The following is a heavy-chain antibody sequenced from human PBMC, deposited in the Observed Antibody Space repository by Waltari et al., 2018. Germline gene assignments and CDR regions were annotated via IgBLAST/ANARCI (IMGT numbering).Heavy chain of an antibody. Sequence: QVQLQESGPGLVKPSETLSLTCTVSGGSISSYYWSWIRQPPGKGLEWIGYIYYSGSTNYNPSLKSRVTISVDTSKNQFSLKLSSVTAADTAVYYCARVRYDYGDYYYYYMDVWGKGTTVTVSS. CDR2: IYYSGST. J-gene: IGHJ6*03. D-gene: IGHD5-12*01. CDR1: GGSISSYY. V-gene: IGHV4-59*01. CDR3: ARVRYDYGDYYYYYMDV.